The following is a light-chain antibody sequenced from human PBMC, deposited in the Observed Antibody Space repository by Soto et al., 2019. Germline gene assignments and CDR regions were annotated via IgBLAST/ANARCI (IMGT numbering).Light chain of an antibody. Sequence: QSVLTQPPSASGTPGQRVTISCSGSNSNIGSNTVNWYQHLPGTAPKLLIYSNNHRPSGVPDRFSGAKSVISASLAISGLQSEDEADYYCAAWDDSLNGPVFGGGTKLTVL. CDR2: SNN. CDR1: NSNIGSNT. CDR3: AAWDDSLNGPV. J-gene: IGLJ2*01. V-gene: IGLV1-44*01.